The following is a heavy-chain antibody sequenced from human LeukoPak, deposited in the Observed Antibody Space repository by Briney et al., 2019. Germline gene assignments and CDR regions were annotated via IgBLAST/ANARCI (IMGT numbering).Heavy chain of an antibody. CDR3: AREFTFGGVIGY. D-gene: IGHD3-16*01. CDR1: GYSISSGYY. J-gene: IGHJ4*02. V-gene: IGHV4-38-2*02. CDR2: IYYSGST. Sequence: SETLSLTCTVSGYSISSGYYWGWIRQPPGKGLEWIGSIYYSGSTYYNPSLKSRVTISVDTSKNQFSLKLSSVTAADTAVYYCAREFTFGGVIGYWGQGTLVTVSS.